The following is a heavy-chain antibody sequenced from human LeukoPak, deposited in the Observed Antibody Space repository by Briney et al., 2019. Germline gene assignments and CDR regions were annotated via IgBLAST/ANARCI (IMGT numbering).Heavy chain of an antibody. J-gene: IGHJ4*02. CDR1: GLTFSNAW. CDR3: TTFES. V-gene: IGHV3-15*01. Sequence: GGSLTLSCAASGLTFSNAWMSGGRQAPGKGLEWVGRTKSKTDGATTDYAAPVKGRFTISTDDSQNTLYLQMNSLKTEDTAVYYCTTFESWGQGTLVTVSS. CDR2: TKSKTDGATT.